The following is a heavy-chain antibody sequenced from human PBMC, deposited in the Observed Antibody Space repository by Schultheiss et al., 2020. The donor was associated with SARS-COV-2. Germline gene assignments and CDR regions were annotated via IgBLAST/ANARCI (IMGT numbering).Heavy chain of an antibody. CDR1: GFTFSDAW. Sequence: GGSLRLSCAASGFTFSDAWMTWVRQAPGKGLEWVGRIKTKTDGGTTDYAAPVKGRFTISRDDSKNMLYLQMNSLKTEDAAVYYCSVFTYYYESSGYSPIEYWGQGTLVTVSS. D-gene: IGHD3-22*01. J-gene: IGHJ4*02. CDR2: IKTKTDGGTT. CDR3: SVFTYYYESSGYSPIEY. V-gene: IGHV3-15*01.